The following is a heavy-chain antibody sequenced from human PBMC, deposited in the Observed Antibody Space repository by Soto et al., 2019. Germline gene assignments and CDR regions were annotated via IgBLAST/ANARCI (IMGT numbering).Heavy chain of an antibody. CDR1: GFSFSSSA. V-gene: IGHV3-23*01. J-gene: IGHJ4*02. CDR3: ARSRDSNAWSSLDY. CDR2: INGRGETT. Sequence: EVQLLESGGGVVQPGGSLRLSCAASGFSFSSSAMNWVRQAPGGGLEWVSSINGRGETTYYKPSVKGRFTISRDSSRDTLYLKMTSLRAEDSALYYGARSRDSNAWSSLDYWGQGTLVTVSS. D-gene: IGHD6-19*01.